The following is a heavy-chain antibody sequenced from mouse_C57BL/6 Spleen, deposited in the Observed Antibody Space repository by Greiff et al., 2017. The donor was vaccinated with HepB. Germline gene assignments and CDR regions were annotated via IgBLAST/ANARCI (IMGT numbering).Heavy chain of an antibody. CDR3: ARAPYYGSSYWFAY. CDR2: ISDGGSYT. J-gene: IGHJ3*01. Sequence: EVKLMESGGGLVKPGGSLKLSCAASGFTFSSYAMSWVRQTPEKRLEWVATISDGGSYTYYPDNVKGRFTISRDNAKNNLYLQMSHLKSEDTAMYYCARAPYYGSSYWFAYWGQGTLVTVSA. V-gene: IGHV5-4*03. D-gene: IGHD1-1*01. CDR1: GFTFSSYA.